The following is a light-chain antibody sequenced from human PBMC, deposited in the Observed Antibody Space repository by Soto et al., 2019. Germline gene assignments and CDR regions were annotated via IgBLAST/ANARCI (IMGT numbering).Light chain of an antibody. V-gene: IGKV3-20*01. CDR1: QSVSSSF. Sequence: EIVLTQSPGTLSLSPGERATLSCRAGQSVSSSFLAWFQQKPGQAPRPLIYGASSRATGIPDRFSGSGSGTDFTLTISRLEPEDFAVYYCQQYDSSPRTFGQGTKLEIK. CDR3: QQYDSSPRT. CDR2: GAS. J-gene: IGKJ2*01.